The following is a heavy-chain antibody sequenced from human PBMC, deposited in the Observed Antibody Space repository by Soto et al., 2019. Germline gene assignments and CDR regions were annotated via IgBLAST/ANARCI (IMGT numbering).Heavy chain of an antibody. J-gene: IGHJ6*03. D-gene: IGHD2-15*01. CDR2: IQSGGPT. V-gene: IGHV3-NL1*01. Sequence: PVGSLRLSCAASGFTFSSYGMHWVRQAPGKGLEWVAVIQSGGPTYYADSVKGRFTISRDTSENTVHLQMDSLRAEDTAVYYCARDDVLCDGGRCYGVPLDVWGKGNTVTVS. CDR3: ARDDVLCDGGRCYGVPLDV. CDR1: GFTFSSYG.